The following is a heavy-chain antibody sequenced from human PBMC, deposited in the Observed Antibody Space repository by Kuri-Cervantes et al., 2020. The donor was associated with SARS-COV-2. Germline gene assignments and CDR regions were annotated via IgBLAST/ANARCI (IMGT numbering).Heavy chain of an antibody. V-gene: IGHV4-61*02. Sequence: SDTLSLTCTASGGSISSGSYYWSWIRQPAGKGLVWIGRIYTSGSTYSNPALKSRVTISDYKSKNQFSLKLSSVTAADPDVYYCARGSGSCFYNWFDPWGQGTMVTVSS. D-gene: IGHD1-26*01. CDR2: IYTSGST. CDR3: ARGSGSCFYNWFDP. CDR1: GGSISSGSYY. J-gene: IGHJ5*02.